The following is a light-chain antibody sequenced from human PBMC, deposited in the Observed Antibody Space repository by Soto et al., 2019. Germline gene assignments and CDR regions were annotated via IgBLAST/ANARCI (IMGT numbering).Light chain of an antibody. CDR1: SSNIGAGFD. Sequence: QPVLTQPPSVSGAPGQRVTISCTGSSSNIGAGFDVHWYQQLPGTAPKLLVYGNSNRPSGVPDRFSGSKSGTSAFLAVTGLQAEDEADYYCQSYDSSLSAYVFGTGTKLTVL. CDR2: GNS. V-gene: IGLV1-40*01. CDR3: QSYDSSLSAYV. J-gene: IGLJ1*01.